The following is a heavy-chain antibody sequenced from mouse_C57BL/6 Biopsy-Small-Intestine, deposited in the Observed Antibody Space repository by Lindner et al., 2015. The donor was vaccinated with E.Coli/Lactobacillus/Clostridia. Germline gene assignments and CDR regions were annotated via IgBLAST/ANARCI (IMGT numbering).Heavy chain of an antibody. CDR2: IRSKSNNYAT. CDR3: VAYFYAMDY. D-gene: IGHD2-10*01. J-gene: IGHJ4*01. V-gene: IGHV10-1*01. Sequence: VQLQESGGGLVQPKGSLKLSCAASGFSFNTYAMNWVRQAPGKGFGMGCYAIRSKSNNYATYYADSVKDRLTISRDDSQSMLYLQMNNLKTEDTAMYYCVAYFYAMDYWGQGTSVTVSS. CDR1: GFSFNTYA.